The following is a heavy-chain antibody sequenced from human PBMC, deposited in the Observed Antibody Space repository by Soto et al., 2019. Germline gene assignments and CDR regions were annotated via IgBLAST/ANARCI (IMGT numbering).Heavy chain of an antibody. D-gene: IGHD5-18*01. J-gene: IGHJ6*02. Sequence: QVQLVESGGGAVQPGRSLRVSCAASGFTFSSYAMHWVRQAPGKGLEWVAVISYDGSYRYYADSVKGRFTISRDNSDNTLYLQMNYLRPDDTAVFYCARDRGGMVTASVVWGMDVWGQGTTVTVSS. V-gene: IGHV3-30-3*01. CDR3: ARDRGGMVTASVVWGMDV. CDR2: ISYDGSYR. CDR1: GFTFSSYA.